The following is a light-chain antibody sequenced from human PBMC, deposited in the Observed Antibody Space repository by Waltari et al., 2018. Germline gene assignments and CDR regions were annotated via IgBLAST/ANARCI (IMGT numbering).Light chain of an antibody. V-gene: IGKV3-15*01. Sequence: EIVLTQSPATLSGSPGESATLSCRASQSVSSNLAWYQQKPGQAPRLLIYGASTRATGIPARFSGSGSGTEFTLTISSLQSEDFAVYYCQQYNNWPRTFGQGTKVEIK. CDR2: GAS. CDR3: QQYNNWPRT. J-gene: IGKJ1*01. CDR1: QSVSSN.